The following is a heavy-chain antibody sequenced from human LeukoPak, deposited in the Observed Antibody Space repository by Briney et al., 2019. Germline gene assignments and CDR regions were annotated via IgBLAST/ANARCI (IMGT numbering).Heavy chain of an antibody. J-gene: IGHJ4*02. CDR2: IRYDGSNK. Sequence: PGGSLRLSCAASGFTFSSYGMHWVRQAPGKGLEWVAFIRYDGSNKYYADSVKGRFTISRDNSKNTLYLQMNSLRAEDTAVYYCAKGARRDGYKVYFDYWGQGTLVTVSS. CDR3: AKGARRDGYKVYFDY. CDR1: GFTFSSYG. V-gene: IGHV3-30*02. D-gene: IGHD5-24*01.